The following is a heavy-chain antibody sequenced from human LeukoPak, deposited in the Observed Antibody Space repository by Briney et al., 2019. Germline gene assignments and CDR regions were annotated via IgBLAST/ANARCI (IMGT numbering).Heavy chain of an antibody. Sequence: GSLSPSCAVSGFTFSSYDSNWLGQAPGKGLEWVTNISHDGSEKYCVDSVEGRFTISRDNAKNSLYLQMNSLRVEDTAVYYCAREGPMTRSGCFDSWGRGTLVTVSS. CDR3: AREGPMTRSGCFDS. CDR1: GFTFSSYD. J-gene: IGHJ5*01. V-gene: IGHV3-7*05. CDR2: ISHDGSEK. D-gene: IGHD1-26*01.